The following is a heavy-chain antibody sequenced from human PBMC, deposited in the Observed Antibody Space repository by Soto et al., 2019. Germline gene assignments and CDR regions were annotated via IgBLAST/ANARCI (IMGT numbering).Heavy chain of an antibody. CDR3: AKDLLRYQHSGNFLFDS. V-gene: IGHV3-53*04. J-gene: IGHJ4*02. CDR1: GFTVSSNY. D-gene: IGHD3-10*01. CDR2: IYIGGST. Sequence: GGSLRLSCAASGFTVSSNYNSWVRQAPGKGLEWVSVIYIGGSTYYSDSVKGRFTISRHNSQNSLFLQMNSLRAEDTALYYCAKDLLRYQHSGNFLFDSWGQGTLVTVSS.